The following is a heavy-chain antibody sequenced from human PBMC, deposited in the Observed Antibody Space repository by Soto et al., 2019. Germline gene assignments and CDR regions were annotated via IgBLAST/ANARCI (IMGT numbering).Heavy chain of an antibody. V-gene: IGHV3-7*03. CDR3: ARGIGPNTLDY. CDR1: GFVFRTSW. Sequence: VRLVESGGGLVQPGGSLRLSFEASGFVFRTSWITWVRQRPGKGLEWVASMNVDGGEIYYVGSVRGRFTVSRANAKIALYLQMNSLRVEHTAVYSCARGIGPNTLDYWGQGTLVTVSS. J-gene: IGHJ4*02. CDR2: MNVDGGEI.